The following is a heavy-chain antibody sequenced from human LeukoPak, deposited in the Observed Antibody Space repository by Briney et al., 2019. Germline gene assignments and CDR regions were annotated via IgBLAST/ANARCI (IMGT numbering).Heavy chain of an antibody. V-gene: IGHV1-2*02. J-gene: IGHJ4*02. CDR2: INPNSGGT. Sequence: ASVKVSCKASGYSFTGYFMHWVGQAPGQGLAWMGWINPNSGGTNYAQKFQGRVTMTRDTSISTAYMELSRLRSDDTAVYYCARNPVRGVIIGGYWGQGTLVTVSS. D-gene: IGHD3-10*01. CDR3: ARNPVRGVIIGGY. CDR1: GYSFTGYF.